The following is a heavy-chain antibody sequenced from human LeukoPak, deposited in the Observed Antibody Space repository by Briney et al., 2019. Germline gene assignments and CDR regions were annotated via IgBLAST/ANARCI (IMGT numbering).Heavy chain of an antibody. J-gene: IGHJ5*02. CDR1: GSTFSTYT. V-gene: IGHV3-21*01. D-gene: IGHD4/OR15-4a*01. CDR3: VRIPNSANFPNWFDP. CDR2: ISSSSSYI. Sequence: NPGGSLRLSCAASGSTFSTYTMNWVRQAPGKGLEWVSSISSSSSYIYYADSVKGRFTISRDNAKNSLYLQMNSLRAEDTAVYYCVRIPNSANFPNWFDPWGQGTLVTVSS.